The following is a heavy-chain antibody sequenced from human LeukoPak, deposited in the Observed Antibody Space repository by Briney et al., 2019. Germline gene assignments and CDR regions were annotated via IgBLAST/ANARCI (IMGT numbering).Heavy chain of an antibody. CDR2: IYYSGST. CDR3: ARQWRDGYNLDY. D-gene: IGHD5-24*01. J-gene: IGHJ4*02. Sequence: SETLSLTFTVSGGSISSYYWSWIRPPPGKGLEWIGYIYYSGSTNYNPSLKSRVTISVDTSKNQFSLKLSSVTAADTAVYYCARQWRDGYNLDYWGQGTLVTVSS. CDR1: GGSISSYY. V-gene: IGHV4-59*08.